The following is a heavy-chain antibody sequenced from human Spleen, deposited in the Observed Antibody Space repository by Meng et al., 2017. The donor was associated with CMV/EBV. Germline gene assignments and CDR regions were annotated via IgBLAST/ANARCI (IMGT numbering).Heavy chain of an antibody. V-gene: IGHV1-2*02. Sequence: YTFTAYYMNWGRQAAGQGLEGMGWWSPNNEGKRYGQTFKGTVAVTRETSTSTVEMELSRLRSEDTAVYDCARDWYSNYASPYNWFAPWGQGTLVTVSS. D-gene: IGHD4-11*01. CDR1: YTFTAYY. CDR2: WSPNNEGK. J-gene: IGHJ5*02. CDR3: ARDWYSNYASPYNWFAP.